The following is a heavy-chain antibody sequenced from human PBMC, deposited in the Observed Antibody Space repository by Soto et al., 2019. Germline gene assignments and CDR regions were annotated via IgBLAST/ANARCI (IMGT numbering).Heavy chain of an antibody. CDR1: GFTVSYTY. V-gene: IGHV3-66*01. CDR3: ARDMPDGVDV. CDR2: FYDGDAE. D-gene: IGHD2-2*01. Sequence: DVQLVESGGGLVQPGGSLRLSCVVSGFTVSYTYRSWARQAPGKGLEWVSVFYDGDAEYYADSVKGRFTISRDKSKNTPYLQMNSLRAEDTAVYYCARDMPDGVDVWGQGTTVTVSS. J-gene: IGHJ6*02.